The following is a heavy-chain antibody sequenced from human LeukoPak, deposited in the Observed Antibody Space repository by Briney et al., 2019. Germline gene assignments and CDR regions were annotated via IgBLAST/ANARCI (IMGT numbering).Heavy chain of an antibody. V-gene: IGHV3-11*01. D-gene: IGHD2-2*01. J-gene: IGHJ6*02. Sequence: GGSLRLSCAASGFTFSDYYMSWIRQAPGKGLEWVSYISSSGSTIYYADSVKGRFTISRDNAKNSLYLQMNSLRAEDTAVYYCARGRGCSSTSCWDYYYGMDVWGQGTTVTVSS. CDR3: ARGRGCSSTSCWDYYYGMDV. CDR2: ISSSGSTI. CDR1: GFTFSDYY.